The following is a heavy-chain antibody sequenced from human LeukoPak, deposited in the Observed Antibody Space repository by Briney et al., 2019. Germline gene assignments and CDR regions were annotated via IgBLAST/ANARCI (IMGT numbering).Heavy chain of an antibody. D-gene: IGHD5-24*01. CDR1: GFTFSSYE. Sequence: GGSLRLSCAASGFTFSSYEMNWVRQAPGKGLEWVSYISSSGSTIYYADSVKGQFTISRDNAKNSLYLQMNSLRAEDTAVYYCAKDGGLNQRSFDPWGQGTLVTVSS. CDR3: AKDGGLNQRSFDP. J-gene: IGHJ5*02. V-gene: IGHV3-48*03. CDR2: ISSSGSTI.